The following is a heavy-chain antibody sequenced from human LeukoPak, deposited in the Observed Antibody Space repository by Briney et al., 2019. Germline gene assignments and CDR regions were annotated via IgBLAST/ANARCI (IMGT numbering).Heavy chain of an antibody. CDR3: ARGGYYGGNSWGAFDI. V-gene: IGHV1-18*01. J-gene: IGHJ3*02. Sequence: GASVKVSCKASGYTFTSYGISWVRQAPGQGLEWMGWISAYNGNTNYAQKLQGRVTMTTDTSTSTAYMELRSLRSDDTAVYYCARGGYYGGNSWGAFDIWGQGTMVTVSS. CDR2: ISAYNGNT. CDR1: GYTFTSYG. D-gene: IGHD4-23*01.